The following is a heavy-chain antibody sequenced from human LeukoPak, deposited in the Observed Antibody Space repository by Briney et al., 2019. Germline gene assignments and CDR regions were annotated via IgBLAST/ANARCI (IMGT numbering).Heavy chain of an antibody. CDR1: GFTFSSYE. CDR3: ARDPRCSSMSCYRSSFYGMDV. J-gene: IGHJ6*02. D-gene: IGHD2-2*01. V-gene: IGHV3-48*03. Sequence: GGSLRLSCAATGFTFSSYEMNWVRQAPGKGLEWVSYISSSGSSIYYADSVKGRFTISRDNAKNSLYLQMNSLRAEDTAVYYCARDPRCSSMSCYRSSFYGMDVWGQGTTVTVSS. CDR2: ISSSGSSI.